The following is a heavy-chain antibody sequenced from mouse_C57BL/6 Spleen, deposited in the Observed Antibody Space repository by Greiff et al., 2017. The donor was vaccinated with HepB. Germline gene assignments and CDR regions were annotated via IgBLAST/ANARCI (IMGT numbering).Heavy chain of an antibody. Sequence: VQLQQSGAELVRPGPSVKLSCKASGYTFTSYWMHWVKQRPGQGLEWIGVIDPSDSYTNYNQKFKGKATLTVDTSSSTAYMQLSSLTSEDSAVYYCAREGGGNYFDYWGQGTTLTVSS. CDR2: IDPSDSYT. V-gene: IGHV1-59*01. J-gene: IGHJ2*01. CDR1: GYTFTSYW. CDR3: AREGGGNYFDY.